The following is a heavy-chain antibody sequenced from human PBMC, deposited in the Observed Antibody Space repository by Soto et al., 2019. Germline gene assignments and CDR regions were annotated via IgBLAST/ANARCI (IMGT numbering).Heavy chain of an antibody. V-gene: IGHV3-7*03. J-gene: IGHJ4*02. CDR3: VTGYHSDY. CDR2: IKKDGSEK. D-gene: IGHD5-18*01. Sequence: EEQLVESGGALVRPGESLRLSCAASGISTSSYWMGWVRQAPGRGLEWVASIKKDGSEKYYMDSLKGRFTISRDNALNSLYLQMNSLRAEDTAVYFCVTGYHSDYWSQGTLVTVSS. CDR1: GISTSSYW.